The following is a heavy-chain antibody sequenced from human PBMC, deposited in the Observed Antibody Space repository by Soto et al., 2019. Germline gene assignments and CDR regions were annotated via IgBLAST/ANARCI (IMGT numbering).Heavy chain of an antibody. V-gene: IGHV2-5*02. CDR2: IYWDDDK. J-gene: IGHJ4*02. CDR3: ARESRRFFDC. Sequence: QITLKESGPTLVKPTQTLTLTCTFSGFSLSTTGVGVGWIRQPPGKALEWLAIIYWDDDKRYSPSLKSRLTITKDTSNNQVVLTITNMDPVDTATYYCARESRRFFDCWGQGTLVTVSS. D-gene: IGHD2-2*01. CDR1: GFSLSTTGVG.